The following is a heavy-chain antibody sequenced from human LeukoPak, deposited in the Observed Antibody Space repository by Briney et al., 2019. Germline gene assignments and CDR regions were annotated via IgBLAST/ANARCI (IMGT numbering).Heavy chain of an antibody. V-gene: IGHV4-59*01. CDR1: GGSISHYY. CDR3: ARAESWFGIKLQL. Sequence: SETLSLTCTVSGGSISHYYWSWIRQPPGKGLEWIGNIFYSGSTNYNPSLKSRVTMSVDTSKNQFSLKLSSVTAADTAVYYCARAESWFGIKLQLWGQGSLVTVSS. CDR2: IFYSGST. J-gene: IGHJ4*02. D-gene: IGHD3-10*01.